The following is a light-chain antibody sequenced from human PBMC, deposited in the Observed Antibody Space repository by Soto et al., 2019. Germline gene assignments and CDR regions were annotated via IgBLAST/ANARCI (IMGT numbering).Light chain of an antibody. CDR2: DAS. J-gene: IGKJ5*01. V-gene: IGKV3-11*01. CDR1: QSVSSY. Sequence: EIVLTQSPATLSLSPGERATLSCRASQSVSSYLAWYQQEPGQAPRLLIYDASNRATGIPARFSGSGSGTDFTLTISSLQSEDFAVYYCQQYNTWPPITFGQGTRLEIK. CDR3: QQYNTWPPIT.